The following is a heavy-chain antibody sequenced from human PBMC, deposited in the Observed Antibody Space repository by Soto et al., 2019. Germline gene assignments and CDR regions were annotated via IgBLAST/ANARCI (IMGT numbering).Heavy chain of an antibody. J-gene: IGHJ6*02. CDR1: GFTFSSYD. D-gene: IGHD6-6*01. CDR3: ARGCKAARPGMDV. CDR2: IGTAGDP. V-gene: IGHV3-13*05. Sequence: GGSLRLSCAASGFTFSSYDMHWVRQATGKGLEWDSAIGTAGDPYYPGSVKGRFTISRENAKNSLYLQMNSLRAGDTAVYYCARGCKAARPGMDVWGQGTTVTVSS.